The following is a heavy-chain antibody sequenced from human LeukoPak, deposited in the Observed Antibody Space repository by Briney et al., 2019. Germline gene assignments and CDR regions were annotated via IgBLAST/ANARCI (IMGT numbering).Heavy chain of an antibody. J-gene: IGHJ4*02. V-gene: IGHV4-59*08. D-gene: IGHD3-10*01. CDR1: GXSVSSFY. Sequence: SETLSLTCSVSGXSVSSFYWSWIRLAPGKGLELVGYIYHSGSTNYNPSLKSRVTMSEDTSKNQFSLRLNSVTAADTAVYYCARRFGTRFDYWGQGILVTVSS. CDR2: IYHSGST. CDR3: ARRFGTRFDY.